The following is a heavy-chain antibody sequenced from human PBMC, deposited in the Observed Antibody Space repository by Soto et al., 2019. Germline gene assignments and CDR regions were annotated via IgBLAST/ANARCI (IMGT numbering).Heavy chain of an antibody. Sequence: ASVKVSCKASGYTFTGYYMHWVRQAPGQGLEWMGWINPNSGGTNYAQKFQGWVTMTRDTSISTAYMELSRLRSDDTAVYYCARDLYGSGSYLGAFDIWGQGTMVTVSS. D-gene: IGHD3-10*01. V-gene: IGHV1-2*04. J-gene: IGHJ3*02. CDR3: ARDLYGSGSYLGAFDI. CDR2: INPNSGGT. CDR1: GYTFTGYY.